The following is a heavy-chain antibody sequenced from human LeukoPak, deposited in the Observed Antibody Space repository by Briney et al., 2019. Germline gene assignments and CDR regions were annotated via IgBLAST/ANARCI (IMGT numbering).Heavy chain of an antibody. CDR3: ARDSRNLNDIAVAGPRSDY. Sequence: SETLSLTCTVSGGSISSGDYYWSWIRQPPGKGLEWIGYIYYSGSTYYNPSLKSRVTISVDTSKNQFSLKLSSVTAADTAVYYCARDSRNLNDIAVAGPRSDYWGQGTLVTVSS. CDR1: GGSISSGDYY. V-gene: IGHV4-30-4*01. CDR2: IYYSGST. J-gene: IGHJ4*02. D-gene: IGHD6-19*01.